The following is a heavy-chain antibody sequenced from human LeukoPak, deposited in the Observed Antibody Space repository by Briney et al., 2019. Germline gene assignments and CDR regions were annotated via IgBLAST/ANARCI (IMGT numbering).Heavy chain of an antibody. CDR1: GFTFSRNS. CDR3: ATDGVPAYSSSWYLY. V-gene: IGHV3-21*01. Sequence: PGGSPRLSCAASGFTFSRNSMNWVRQAPGKGLEWVSSISTSSSYIYYADSVKGRFTISRDNAKNSLYLQMNSLRAEDTAVYYCATDGVPAYSSSWYLYWGQGSLVTVSS. D-gene: IGHD6-13*01. J-gene: IGHJ4*02. CDR2: ISTSSSYI.